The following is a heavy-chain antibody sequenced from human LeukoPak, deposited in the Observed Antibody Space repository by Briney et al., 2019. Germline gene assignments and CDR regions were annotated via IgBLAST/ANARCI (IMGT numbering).Heavy chain of an antibody. J-gene: IGHJ4*02. CDR2: ISGNGGRT. Sequence: PGESLRLSCAASGFTFITYAISWVRQAPGKGLEWVSGISGNGGRTFYADSVEGRFTISRDNSKNTLYLQMNSLRAEDTAVYYCAKQHYYDSGSYYYWGQGTLVTVSS. CDR1: GFTFITYA. D-gene: IGHD3-10*01. V-gene: IGHV3-23*01. CDR3: AKQHYYDSGSYYY.